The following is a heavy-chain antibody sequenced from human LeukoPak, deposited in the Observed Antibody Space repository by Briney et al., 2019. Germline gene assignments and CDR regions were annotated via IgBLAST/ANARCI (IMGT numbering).Heavy chain of an antibody. CDR2: IGGSGSFI. CDR1: GFTFRTYS. J-gene: IGHJ3*01. D-gene: IGHD2-2*01. CDR3: AVRGDGTSALSPGGF. V-gene: IGHV3-21*05. Sequence: GGSLRLSCAASGFTFRTYSIIWVRQAPGKGLEWVSHIGGSGSFIYYADSVKGRFTISRDNSKNTLYLQMNSLRVEDTAVYYCAVRGDGTSALSPGGFWGQGTVVTVSS.